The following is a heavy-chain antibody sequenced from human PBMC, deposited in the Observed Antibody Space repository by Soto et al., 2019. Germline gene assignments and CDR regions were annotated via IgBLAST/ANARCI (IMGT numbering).Heavy chain of an antibody. D-gene: IGHD2-15*01. Sequence: GGSLRLSCAASGFRFEDYVMHWVRQRPGKGLEWVAGIWYDGSTKCYADSVKGRFTISRDNSKNTLYLQMNSLRAEDTAVYYCASAYCSGGRCYYYGMDVWGQGTTVTVSS. J-gene: IGHJ6*02. CDR2: IWYDGSTK. V-gene: IGHV3-33*08. CDR3: ASAYCSGGRCYYYGMDV. CDR1: GFRFEDYV.